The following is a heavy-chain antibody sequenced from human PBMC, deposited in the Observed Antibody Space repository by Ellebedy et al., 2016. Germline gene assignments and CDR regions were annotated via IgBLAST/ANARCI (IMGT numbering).Heavy chain of an antibody. D-gene: IGHD2-2*01. V-gene: IGHV4-39*01. CDR3: ARRGRGTSSQLLWEGYYYYYMDV. CDR1: GGSISSSSYY. CDR2: IYYSGST. Sequence: SETLSLXCTVSGGSISSSSYYWGWIRQPPGKGLEWIGSIYYSGSTYYNPSLKSRVTISVDTSKNQFSLKLSSVTAADTAVYYCARRGRGTSSQLLWEGYYYYYMDVWGKGTTVTVSS. J-gene: IGHJ6*03.